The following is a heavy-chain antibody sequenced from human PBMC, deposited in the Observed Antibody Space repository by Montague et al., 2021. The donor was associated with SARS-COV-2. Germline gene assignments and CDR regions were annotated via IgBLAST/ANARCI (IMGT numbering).Heavy chain of an antibody. CDR3: ARGSMVRGGKVYYGVDV. J-gene: IGHJ6*02. CDR2: IYHSGST. V-gene: IGHV4-30-2*01. D-gene: IGHD3-10*01. Sequence: TLSLTCAVSGGSISSGGYSWNWIRQPPAKGLEWIGYIYHSGSTYYNPSLKSRVTISLDSSKNQFSLNLTSVTAADTAVYYCARGSMVRGGKVYYGVDVWGQGTTVTVSS. CDR1: GGSISSGGYS.